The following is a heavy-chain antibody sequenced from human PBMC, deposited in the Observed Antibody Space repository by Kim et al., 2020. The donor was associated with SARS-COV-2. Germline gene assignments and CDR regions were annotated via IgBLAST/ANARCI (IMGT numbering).Heavy chain of an antibody. J-gene: IGHJ4*02. D-gene: IGHD3-9*01. CDR2: ISWDGGST. Sequence: GGSLRLSCAASGFTFDDYMMHWVRQTPGKGLEWVSLISWDGGSTYYADSVKGRFTISRDKSKNSLYLQMNRLRTEDTALYYCAKDISPDILIEPDYWGQGTLVTVSS. CDR3: AKDISPDILIEPDY. V-gene: IGHV3-43*01. CDR1: GFTFDDYM.